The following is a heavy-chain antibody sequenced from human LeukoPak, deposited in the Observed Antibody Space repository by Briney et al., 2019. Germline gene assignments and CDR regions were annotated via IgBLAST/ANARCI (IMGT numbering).Heavy chain of an antibody. D-gene: IGHD2-15*01. CDR1: GFTFTTYD. Sequence: GGSLRLSCAASGFTFTTYDMHWVRQATGKGLEWVSAIGTTGDTYYPGSVKGRFTIARENAKNSLYLQMNSLRAGDTAVYYCARDRGGGHMDVWGKGTTVTISS. V-gene: IGHV3-13*01. CDR3: ARDRGGGHMDV. J-gene: IGHJ6*03. CDR2: IGTTGDT.